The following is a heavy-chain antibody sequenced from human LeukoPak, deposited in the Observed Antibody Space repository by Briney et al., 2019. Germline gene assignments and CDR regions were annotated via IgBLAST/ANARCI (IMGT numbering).Heavy chain of an antibody. CDR3: ARVGGRYSPLGY. J-gene: IGHJ4*02. V-gene: IGHV3-23*01. CDR1: GFTFSNYD. D-gene: IGHD3-16*02. CDR2: IRAGGENT. Sequence: GGSLRLSCAASGFTFSNYDMNWVRQAPGKGLDWVSAIRAGGENTFYADSVKGRFTISRDNAKNSLYLQMISLRAEDTAVYYCARVGGRYSPLGYWGQGTLVTVSS.